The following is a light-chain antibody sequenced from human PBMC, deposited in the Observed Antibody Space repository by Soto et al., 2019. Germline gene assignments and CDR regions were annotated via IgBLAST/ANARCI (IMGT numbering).Light chain of an antibody. J-gene: IGKJ5*01. Sequence: VMTQSPAAVSLSPGERATLSCRASQSVSSSYFAWYQQKPGQAPRLLIYGASTRATGILARFSGSGSGTEFTLTISSLQSEDLAVYYCQVRTNWSIPFGRGTRLEIK. CDR3: QVRTNWSIP. CDR2: GAS. V-gene: IGKV3D-20*02. CDR1: QSVSSSY.